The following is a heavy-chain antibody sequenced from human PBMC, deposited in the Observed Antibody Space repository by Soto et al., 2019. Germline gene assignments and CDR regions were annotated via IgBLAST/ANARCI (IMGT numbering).Heavy chain of an antibody. D-gene: IGHD1-1*01. Sequence: QVQRVQSGAEVKKPGSSVKVSCKASGGTFNTYAISWVRQAPGQGLEWMGGIIPVFRTAEYAEKFQGRVTIIADESTSTAYMDLSSLTSEDTAVYYCATDKEPQRVGGNYYYAMDVWGQGTTVIVSS. V-gene: IGHV1-69*12. J-gene: IGHJ6*02. CDR2: IIPVFRTA. CDR3: ATDKEPQRVGGNYYYAMDV. CDR1: GGTFNTYA.